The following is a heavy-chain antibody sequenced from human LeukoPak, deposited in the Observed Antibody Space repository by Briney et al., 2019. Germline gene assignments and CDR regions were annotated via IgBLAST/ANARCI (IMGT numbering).Heavy chain of an antibody. CDR1: GFSFSNYG. Sequence: GRSLRLSCAASGFSFSNYGMHWVRQAPGKGLEWVAIISYDGSNKYYADSVKGRFTISRDNSKNTLYLQMNSLRTEDTAVYYCAKDRYSTHNWFDPWGQGTLVTVSS. V-gene: IGHV3-30*18. CDR2: ISYDGSNK. CDR3: AKDRYSTHNWFDP. J-gene: IGHJ5*02. D-gene: IGHD5-12*01.